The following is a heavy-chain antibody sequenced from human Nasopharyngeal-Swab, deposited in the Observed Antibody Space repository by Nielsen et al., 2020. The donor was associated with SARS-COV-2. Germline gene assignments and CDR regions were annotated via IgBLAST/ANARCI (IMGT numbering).Heavy chain of an antibody. CDR1: GFTFSSYW. V-gene: IGHV3-7*01. J-gene: IGHJ6*02. Sequence: GGSLRLSCAASGFTFSSYWMSWVRQAPGKGLEWVANIKQDGSEKYYVDSVKGRFTISRDNAKNSLYLQMNSLRAEDTAVYYCARDLVAVAGQYYYYGMDVWGQGTTVTVSS. CDR3: ARDLVAVAGQYYYYGMDV. CDR2: IKQDGSEK. D-gene: IGHD6-19*01.